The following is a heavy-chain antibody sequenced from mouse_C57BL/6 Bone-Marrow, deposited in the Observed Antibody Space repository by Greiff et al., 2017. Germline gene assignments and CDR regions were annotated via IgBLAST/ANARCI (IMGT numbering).Heavy chain of an antibody. CDR1: GYTFTSYG. CDR2: IYPRSGNT. J-gene: IGHJ4*01. D-gene: IGHD1-1*01. V-gene: IGHV1-81*01. Sequence: VQLQQSGAELARPGASVKLSCKASGYTFTSYGICWVQQSPGQGLEWIGEIYPRSGNTYYTEMFTGQVTMTADKDSRAVYKKIRSLTSEDSTVYFSAREEMGLRLDAMDYGGQGTSVTVSS. CDR3: AREEMGLRLDAMDY.